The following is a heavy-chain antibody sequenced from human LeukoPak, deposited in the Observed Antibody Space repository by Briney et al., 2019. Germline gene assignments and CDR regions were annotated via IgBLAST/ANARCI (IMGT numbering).Heavy chain of an antibody. CDR2: ISQSGNI. D-gene: IGHD5-18*01. CDR1: GDSISSGGHS. J-gene: IGHJ4*02. V-gene: IGHV4-30-2*01. Sequence: SQTLSLTCTVSGDSISSGGHSWSWIRQPPGKGLEWIGYIYHIGYISQSGNIYQNPSLKSRVTISLDTSRNQFSLKLSSVTAADTAVYYCAGDSVDTAMAADYWGQGTLVTVSS. CDR3: AGDSVDTAMAADY.